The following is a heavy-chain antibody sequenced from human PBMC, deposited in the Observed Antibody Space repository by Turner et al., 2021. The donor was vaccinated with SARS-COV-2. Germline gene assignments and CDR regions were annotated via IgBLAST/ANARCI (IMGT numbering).Heavy chain of an antibody. Sequence: QVQLQESGPGLVKPSQTLSLTCTVSGGSISSGDYYWSWIRQPPGKGLEWIGYIYFSGSHSYNPSLKSRVTISVDTSKNQFSLKLSSVTAADTAVYYCARDHVGGIWFGELRGFDPWGQGTLVTVSS. CDR1: GGSISSGDYY. V-gene: IGHV4-30-4*01. J-gene: IGHJ5*02. CDR3: ARDHVGGIWFGELRGFDP. CDR2: IYFSGSH. D-gene: IGHD3-10*01.